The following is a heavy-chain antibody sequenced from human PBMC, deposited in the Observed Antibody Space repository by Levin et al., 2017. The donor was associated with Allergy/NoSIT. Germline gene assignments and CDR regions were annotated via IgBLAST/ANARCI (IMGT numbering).Heavy chain of an antibody. D-gene: IGHD5-24*01. CDR3: ARDLVKRWLQCGMDG. Sequence: PGGSLRLSCAASGFTFSSYSMNWVRQAPGKGLEWVSYISSSSSTIYYADSVKGRFTISRDNAKNSLYLQMNSLRAEDTAVYYCARDLVKRWLQCGMDGWGQGTTVTVSS. CDR2: ISSSSSTI. J-gene: IGHJ6*02. V-gene: IGHV3-48*01. CDR1: GFTFSSYS.